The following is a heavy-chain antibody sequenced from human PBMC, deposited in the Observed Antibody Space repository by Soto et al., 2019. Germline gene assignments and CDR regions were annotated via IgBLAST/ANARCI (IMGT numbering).Heavy chain of an antibody. J-gene: IGHJ5*01. CDR3: ARDSNSGWYYS. V-gene: IGHV4-59*13. CDR2: FHYSGGT. D-gene: IGHD1-26*01. Sequence: LSLTCTVSGYSITDYYWSWIRQSPGKGLEWVGYFHYSGGTNYNPYLKSRVTISADTSKNQFSLNLASVTTADTAVYYCARDSNSGWYYSWGQGALVTVSS. CDR1: GYSITDYY.